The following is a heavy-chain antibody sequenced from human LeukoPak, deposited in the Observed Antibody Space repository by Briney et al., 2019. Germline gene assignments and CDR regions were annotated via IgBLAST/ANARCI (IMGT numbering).Heavy chain of an antibody. D-gene: IGHD3-10*01. CDR3: ARDQLVQGVIIAPGHYFDY. Sequence: SETLSLTCTVSGGSISSHHYCWGWIRERPGRGLEGSGSLYYSGTTYYNPSLESRVTISVDTSKNQFPLKLSSATAADTAVYSCARDQLVQGVIIAPGHYFDYWGQGTLVTVSS. CDR2: LYYSGTT. J-gene: IGHJ4*02. V-gene: IGHV4-39*06. CDR1: GGSISSHHYC.